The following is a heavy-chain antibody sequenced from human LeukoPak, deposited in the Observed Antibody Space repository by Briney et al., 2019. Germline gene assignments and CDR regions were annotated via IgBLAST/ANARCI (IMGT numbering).Heavy chain of an antibody. CDR3: ASPSSGWITDAFDI. V-gene: IGHV1-69*05. CDR1: GGTFSSYA. CDR2: IIPIFGTA. J-gene: IGHJ3*02. Sequence: SVKVSCKASGGTFSSYAISWVRQAPGQGLEWMGGIIPIFGTANYAQKFQGRVTITMDESTSTAYMELSSLRSEDTAVYYCASPSSGWITDAFDIWGQGTMVTVSS. D-gene: IGHD6-19*01.